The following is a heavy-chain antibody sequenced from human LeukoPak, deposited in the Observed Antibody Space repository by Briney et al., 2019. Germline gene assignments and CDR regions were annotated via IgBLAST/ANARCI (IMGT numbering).Heavy chain of an antibody. V-gene: IGHV1-24*01. J-gene: IGHJ3*02. CDR1: GYTLTELS. Sequence: ASVKVSCKVSGYTLTELSMHWVRQAPGKGLEWMGGFDPEDGETIYAQKFQGRVTLTRDTSISTAYMELSSLRSEDTALYYCARGLDDYEDAFDIWGQGTMVTVSS. CDR2: FDPEDGET. CDR3: ARGLDDYEDAFDI. D-gene: IGHD4-17*01.